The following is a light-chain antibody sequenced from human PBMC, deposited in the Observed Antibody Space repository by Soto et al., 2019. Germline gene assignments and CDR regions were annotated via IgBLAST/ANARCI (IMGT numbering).Light chain of an antibody. Sequence: EIVLTQSPATLSLSPGDRATLSCRASQSVTSSLAWFQQKPGQAPRLLIYDVPRRATAIPARFSGSGSGTDFTLPISRLEPEDFVVYYCQQRTTWPTFGGGTKVEIK. CDR2: DVP. CDR1: QSVTSS. V-gene: IGKV3-11*01. J-gene: IGKJ4*01. CDR3: QQRTTWPT.